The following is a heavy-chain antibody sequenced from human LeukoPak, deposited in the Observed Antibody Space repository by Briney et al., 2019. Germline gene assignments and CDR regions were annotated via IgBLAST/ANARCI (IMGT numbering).Heavy chain of an antibody. V-gene: IGHV4-38-2*01. Sequence: KASETLSLTCAVSGYSISSGYYWGWIRQPPGKGLEWIGSIYHSGSTYYNPSLKSRVTISVDTSKNQFSLKLSSVTAADTAVYYCARRSSGWFPFDYWGQGTLVTVSS. D-gene: IGHD6-13*01. CDR3: ARRSSGWFPFDY. CDR1: GYSISSGYY. J-gene: IGHJ4*02. CDR2: IYHSGST.